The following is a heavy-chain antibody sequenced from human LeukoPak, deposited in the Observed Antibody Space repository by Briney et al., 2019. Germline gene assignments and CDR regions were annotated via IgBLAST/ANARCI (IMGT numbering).Heavy chain of an antibody. CDR3: ARAYEYGWFDP. CDR2: VNPKSGAT. CDR1: GYTFTDYY. Sequence: GASVKVSCKASGYTFTDYYLHWLRQAPGQGLEWMGWVNPKSGATNYAQRFQGRVTMTWQTSISTGNMELSSLRSDDTAVYYCARAYEYGWFDPWGQRTLVTVSS. D-gene: IGHD4/OR15-4a*01. J-gene: IGHJ5*02. V-gene: IGHV1-2*02.